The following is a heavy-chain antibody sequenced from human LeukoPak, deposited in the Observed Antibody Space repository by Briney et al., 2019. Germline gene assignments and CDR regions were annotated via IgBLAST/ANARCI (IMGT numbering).Heavy chain of an antibody. D-gene: IGHD3-9*01. V-gene: IGHV3-23*01. Sequence: GGSLRLSCAASGFTFSSYAMSWVRQAPGKGLEWVSAISGSGGSTYYADSVKGRFTISRDNSKNTLYLQMNSLRAEDTAAYYCAKGPDYDILTGYQTYYYYGMDVWGQGTTVTVSS. CDR3: AKGPDYDILTGYQTYYYYGMDV. J-gene: IGHJ6*02. CDR2: ISGSGGST. CDR1: GFTFSSYA.